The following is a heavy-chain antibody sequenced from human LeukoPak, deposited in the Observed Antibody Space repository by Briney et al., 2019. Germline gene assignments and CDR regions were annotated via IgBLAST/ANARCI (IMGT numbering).Heavy chain of an antibody. V-gene: IGHV1-69*13. D-gene: IGHD5-18*01. CDR3: ARAGSGYGGWYFDL. CDR2: IIPIFGTA. J-gene: IGHJ2*01. Sequence: GASVKVSCKASGGTFSRYAISWVRQAPGQGLEWMGGIIPIFGTANYAQKFQGRVTITADESTSTAYMELSSLRSEDTAVYYCARAGSGYGGWYFDLWGRGTLVTVSS. CDR1: GGTFSRYA.